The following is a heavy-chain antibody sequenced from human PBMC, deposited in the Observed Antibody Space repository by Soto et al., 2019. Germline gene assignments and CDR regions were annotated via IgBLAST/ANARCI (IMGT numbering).Heavy chain of an antibody. CDR2: IWYDGSNK. CDR1: GFTFSSYG. V-gene: IGHV3-33*01. CDR3: AREVLWFGEFPGWFDP. D-gene: IGHD3-10*01. J-gene: IGHJ5*02. Sequence: QVQLVESGGGVVQPGRSLRLSCAASGFTFSSYGMHWVRQAPGKGLEWVAVIWYDGSNKYYADSVKGRFTISRDNSKKXLYLQMNSLRAEDTAVYYCAREVLWFGEFPGWFDPWGQGTLVTVSS.